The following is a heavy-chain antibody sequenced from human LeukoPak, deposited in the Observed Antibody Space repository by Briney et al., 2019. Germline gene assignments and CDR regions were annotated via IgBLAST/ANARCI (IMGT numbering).Heavy chain of an antibody. V-gene: IGHV3-23*01. Sequence: GGSLRLSCAACGFTFSSYAMSLVRQAPGKGLEWVSAISGSAGSTYYADSVKGRFTISRDNFKNTLYLQMNSLRAEDTAVYYCARRTDSSGWYGDGYYFDYWGQGTLVTVSS. D-gene: IGHD6-19*01. CDR1: GFTFSSYA. CDR2: ISGSAGST. CDR3: ARRTDSSGWYGDGYYFDY. J-gene: IGHJ4*02.